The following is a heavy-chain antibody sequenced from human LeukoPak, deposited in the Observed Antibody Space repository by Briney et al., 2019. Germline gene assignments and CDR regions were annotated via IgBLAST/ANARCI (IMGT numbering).Heavy chain of an antibody. Sequence: SVSCSGKASGGTFSSYAISWVRQAPGQGLDWLGATIPIFGTANYAQKFQGRVTITADESTSPAYQALSNLRSEDTAVYYCARVGEDFWSGKRFYYYYYMDVWGKGTTVTVSS. V-gene: IGHV1-69*13. CDR3: ARVGEDFWSGKRFYYYYYMDV. CDR1: GGTFSSYA. CDR2: TIPIFGTA. J-gene: IGHJ6*03. D-gene: IGHD3-3*01.